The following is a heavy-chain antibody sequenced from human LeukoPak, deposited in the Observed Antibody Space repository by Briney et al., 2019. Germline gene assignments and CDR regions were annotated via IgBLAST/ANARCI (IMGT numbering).Heavy chain of an antibody. V-gene: IGHV1-18*01. CDR2: ISAYNGNT. CDR1: GYTFTSYG. Sequence: GASVKVSCKASGYTFTSYGISWVRQAPGQGLEWMGWISAYNGNTNYAQKLQGRVTMTTDTSTSTAYMELRSLRSGDTAVYYCARDSGSGSYSGYNWFDPWGQGTLVTVSS. CDR3: ARDSGSGSYSGYNWFDP. J-gene: IGHJ5*02. D-gene: IGHD1-26*01.